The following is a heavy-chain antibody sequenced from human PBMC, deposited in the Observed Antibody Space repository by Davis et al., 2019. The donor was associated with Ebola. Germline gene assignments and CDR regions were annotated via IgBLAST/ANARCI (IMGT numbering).Heavy chain of an antibody. J-gene: IGHJ4*02. CDR1: GFSVSTNY. D-gene: IGHD3-10*01. CDR3: ARDLIKGGSATPDF. V-gene: IGHV3-66*03. CDR2: IYSSGTT. Sequence: GESLKISCAASGFSVSTNYMSWVRQAPGKGLEWVSVIYSSGTTYYADSAKGRFTISRDNSKNTLYLEMNSLRAEDTAVYYCARDLIKGGSATPDFWGQGTLVTVSS.